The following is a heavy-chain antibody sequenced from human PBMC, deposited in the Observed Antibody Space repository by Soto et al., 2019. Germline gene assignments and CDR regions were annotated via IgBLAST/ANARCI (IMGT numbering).Heavy chain of an antibody. CDR2: IYGVGST. Sequence: GGSLRLSCAASGFTVSSNSMSWVRQAPGKGLQWVSIIYGVGSTYYADSVKGRFTISRDDSKNTLYLQMSSLRAEDTAVYYCARDSYGLDYWGQGTLVTVSS. J-gene: IGHJ4*02. V-gene: IGHV3-66*01. CDR1: GFTVSSNS. D-gene: IGHD5-18*01. CDR3: ARDSYGLDY.